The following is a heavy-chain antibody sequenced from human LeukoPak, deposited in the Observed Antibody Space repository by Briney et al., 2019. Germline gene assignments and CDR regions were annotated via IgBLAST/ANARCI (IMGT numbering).Heavy chain of an antibody. V-gene: IGHV3-23*01. J-gene: IGHJ4*02. D-gene: IGHD1-26*01. CDR3: AKVIVGATSFDY. CDR1: GFTFSSYW. CDR2: ISGSGGST. Sequence: QSGGSLRLSCAASGFTFSSYWMSWVRQAPGKGLEWVSAISGSGGSTYYADSVKGRFTISRDNSKNTLYLQMNSLRAEDTAVYYCAKVIVGATSFDYWGQGTLVTVSS.